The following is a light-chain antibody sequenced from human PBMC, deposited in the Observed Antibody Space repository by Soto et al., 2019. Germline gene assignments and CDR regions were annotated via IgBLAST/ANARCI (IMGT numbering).Light chain of an antibody. CDR2: EVS. CDR3: SSYTSSSTRV. J-gene: IGLJ1*01. Sequence: QSVLTQPASVSGSPGQSITISCTGTSSDVGAYDYVSWYQQHPDKAPKLMIYEVSNRPSGVSNRLSGSKSVNTATLTISGLLAEDEADYYCSSYTSSSTRVFGTGTKVTVL. CDR1: SSDVGAYDY. V-gene: IGLV2-14*03.